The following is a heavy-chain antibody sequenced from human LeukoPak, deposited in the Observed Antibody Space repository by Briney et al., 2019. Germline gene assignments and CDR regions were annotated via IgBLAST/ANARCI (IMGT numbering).Heavy chain of an antibody. Sequence: GESLKISCKGSGYSFTSYWIGWGRQMPGKGLEWRGIIYPGDSDTRYSPSFQGQVTISADKSISTAYLQWSSLKASDTAMYYCASGPYYYDSSGYYDYWGQGTLVTVSS. CDR2: IYPGDSDT. CDR3: ASGPYYYDSSGYYDY. J-gene: IGHJ4*02. CDR1: GYSFTSYW. D-gene: IGHD3-22*01. V-gene: IGHV5-51*01.